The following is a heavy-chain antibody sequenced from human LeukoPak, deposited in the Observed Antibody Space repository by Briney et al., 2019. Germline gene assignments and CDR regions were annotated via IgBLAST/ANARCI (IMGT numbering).Heavy chain of an antibody. Sequence: ASVKVSCKASGYTFTSYGISWVRQAPGQGLEWMGWISAYNGNTNYAQKLQGRVTMTTDTFTSTAYMELRSLRSDDTTVYKCARIRDTVFWSGYYHKRYYFDYWGQGTLVTVSS. CDR2: ISAYNGNT. D-gene: IGHD3-3*01. J-gene: IGHJ4*02. V-gene: IGHV1-18*01. CDR3: ARIRDTVFWSGYYHKRYYFDY. CDR1: GYTFTSYG.